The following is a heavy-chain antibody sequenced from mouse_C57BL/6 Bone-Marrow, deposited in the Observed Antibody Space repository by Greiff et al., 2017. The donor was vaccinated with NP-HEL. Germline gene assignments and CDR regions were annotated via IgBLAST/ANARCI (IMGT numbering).Heavy chain of an antibody. Sequence: QVQLKQPGAELVKPGASVKMSCKASGYTFTSYWITWVKQRPGQGLEWIGDIYPGSGSTNYNEKFKSKATLTVDTSSSTAYMQLSSLTSEDSAVYYCARTFITTGAAYWGQGTLVTVSA. D-gene: IGHD1-1*01. V-gene: IGHV1-55*01. CDR2: IYPGSGST. J-gene: IGHJ3*01. CDR3: ARTFITTGAAY. CDR1: GYTFTSYW.